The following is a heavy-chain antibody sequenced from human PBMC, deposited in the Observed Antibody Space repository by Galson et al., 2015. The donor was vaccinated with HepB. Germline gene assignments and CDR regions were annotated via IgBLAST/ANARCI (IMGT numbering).Heavy chain of an antibody. J-gene: IGHJ4*02. V-gene: IGHV3-30*04. D-gene: IGHD1-26*01. CDR2: ISYDGSNK. CDR3: ARDPKWELLGFDY. Sequence: SLRLSCAASGFTFSSYAMHWVRQAPGKGLEWVAVISYDGSNKYYADSVKGRFTISRDNAKNSLYLQMNSLRDEDTAVYYCARDPKWELLGFDYWGQGTLVTVSS. CDR1: GFTFSSYA.